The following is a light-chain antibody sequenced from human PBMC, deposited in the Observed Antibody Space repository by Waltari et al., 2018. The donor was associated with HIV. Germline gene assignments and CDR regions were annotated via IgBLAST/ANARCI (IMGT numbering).Light chain of an antibody. CDR3: ALFTDDSTLL. CDR2: DVD. CDR1: DNDFDVYNF. J-gene: IGLJ2*01. Sequence: SAVTQPASVSGLPGQSITISCTRDDNDFDVYNFVSWYQQHPGKLPRPILYDVDSRASGIPARFSGSRSGHTASLNISGLRAEDEADYYCALFTDDSTLLFGGGTKVTVL. V-gene: IGLV2-14*03.